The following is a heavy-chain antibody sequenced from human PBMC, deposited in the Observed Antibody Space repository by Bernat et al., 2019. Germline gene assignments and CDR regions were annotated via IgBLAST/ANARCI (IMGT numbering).Heavy chain of an antibody. CDR2: ISSDGTKK. CDR1: GFTFIRYP. D-gene: IGHD4-17*01. J-gene: IGHJ3*02. V-gene: IGHV3-30*01. Sequence: QVQLVESGGGVVQPGSSLRLSCAASGFTFIRYPMHWVRQAPGKGLEWMAVISSDGTKKLYADSVKCRFTISRDNYRNKLDLQMNSLRGEDTAVYYCVREDYGDYDDALDIWGQGTMVTVSS. CDR3: VREDYGDYDDALDI.